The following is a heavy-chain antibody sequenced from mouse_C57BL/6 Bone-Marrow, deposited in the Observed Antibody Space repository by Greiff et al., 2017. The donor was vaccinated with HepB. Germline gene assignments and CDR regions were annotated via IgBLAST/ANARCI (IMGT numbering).Heavy chain of an antibody. Sequence: EVKLQESGGGLVKPGGSLKLSCAASGFTFSDYGMHWVRQAPEKGLEWVAYISSGSSTIYYADTVKGRFTISRDNAKNTLFLQMTSLRSEDTAMYYCARGAPFRGDYWGQGTTLTVSS. CDR2: ISSGSSTI. J-gene: IGHJ2*01. D-gene: IGHD3-3*01. CDR1: GFTFSDYG. CDR3: ARGAPFRGDY. V-gene: IGHV5-17*01.